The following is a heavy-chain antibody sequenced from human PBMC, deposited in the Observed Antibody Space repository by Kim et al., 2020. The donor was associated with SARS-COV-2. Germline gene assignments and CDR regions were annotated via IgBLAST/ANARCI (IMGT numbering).Heavy chain of an antibody. J-gene: IGHJ2*01. CDR2: ISSSSSYI. D-gene: IGHD4-17*01. CDR3: ARVGGHMTTVTTRRWYFDR. V-gene: IGHV3-21*01. Sequence: GGSLRLSCAASGFTFSSYSMNWVRQAPGKGLEWVSSISSSSSYIYYADSVKGRFTISRDNAKNSLYLQMNSLRAEDTAVYYCARVGGHMTTVTTRRWYFDRCGRGTPVTVSS. CDR1: GFTFSSYS.